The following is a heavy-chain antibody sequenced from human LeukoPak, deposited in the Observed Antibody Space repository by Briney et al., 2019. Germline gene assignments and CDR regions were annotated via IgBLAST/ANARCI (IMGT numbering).Heavy chain of an antibody. J-gene: IGHJ3*02. Sequence: GGSLRLSCAASGFTVSTNYMIWVRQAPGKGLEWVSFISSGGGTIYYADSVKGRFTISRDNARNSLYLQMNSLRAEDTAFYYCARDAIVNGAFNIWGQGTMVTVSS. CDR2: ISSGGGTI. CDR1: GFTVSTNY. CDR3: ARDAIVNGAFNI. D-gene: IGHD2/OR15-2a*01. V-gene: IGHV3-11*04.